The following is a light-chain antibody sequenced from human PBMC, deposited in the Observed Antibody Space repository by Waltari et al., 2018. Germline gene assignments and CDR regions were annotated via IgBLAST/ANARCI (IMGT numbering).Light chain of an antibody. V-gene: IGKV1-5*01. CDR3: QQSYNTPPMYT. Sequence: DIQMTQSPSTLSASVGDRVTITCRASQSISGWLAWYQHKPGKAPKLLIYDASSLQTGVPSRFSGSGSGTEFTLTISSLQPDDFATYFCQQSYNTPPMYTFGQGTKLELK. J-gene: IGKJ2*01. CDR1: QSISGW. CDR2: DAS.